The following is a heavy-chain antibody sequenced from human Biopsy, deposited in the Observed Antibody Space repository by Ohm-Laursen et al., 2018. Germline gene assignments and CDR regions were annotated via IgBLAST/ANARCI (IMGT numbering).Heavy chain of an antibody. V-gene: IGHV1-2*06. Sequence: GASVKVSCKASGYPFSNYYLFWVRQAPGQGLEWMGRINPNSGDTAFARNFQGRVTMTRDTAISTVYMGLRNLRPDDTAVYFCARMEQPHDYWGQGTLVTVSS. CDR1: GYPFSNYY. CDR2: INPNSGDT. J-gene: IGHJ4*02. D-gene: IGHD6-13*01. CDR3: ARMEQPHDY.